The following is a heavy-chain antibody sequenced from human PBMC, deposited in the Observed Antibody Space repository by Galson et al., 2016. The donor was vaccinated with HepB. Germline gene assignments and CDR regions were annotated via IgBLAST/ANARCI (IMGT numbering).Heavy chain of an antibody. D-gene: IGHD2-21*02. CDR1: GFSLSTTGVD. CDR3: IYSSDLHHAFDI. CDR2: ISGHDDK. J-gene: IGHJ3*02. V-gene: IGHV2-5*01. Sequence: PALVKPTQTLTLTCAFSGFSLSTTGVDVGWIRQPPGKTLEWLALISGHDDKGYTPSLKSRLTISKDTSKQQVLLTMTTVDPVDTATYYCIYSSDLHHAFDIWGQGTSVIVSS.